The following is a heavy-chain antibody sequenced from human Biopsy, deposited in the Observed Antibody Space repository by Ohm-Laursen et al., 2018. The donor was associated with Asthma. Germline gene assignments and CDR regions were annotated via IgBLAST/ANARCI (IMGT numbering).Heavy chain of an antibody. Sequence: ASVKVSCKASGYTFINYAIHWVRQAPGHSLEWMGWINAANGNTKYSQKFQGRLTISRDTSASTAYMDLSSLRSEDKAVYYCARTYFDFLTGQVHDAFDMWGQGTMVTVSS. CDR3: ARTYFDFLTGQVHDAFDM. V-gene: IGHV1-3*01. D-gene: IGHD3-9*01. CDR1: GYTFINYA. CDR2: INAANGNT. J-gene: IGHJ3*02.